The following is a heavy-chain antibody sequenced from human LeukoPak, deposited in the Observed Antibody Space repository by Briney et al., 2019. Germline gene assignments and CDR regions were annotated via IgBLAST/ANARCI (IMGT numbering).Heavy chain of an antibody. J-gene: IGHJ4*02. V-gene: IGHV4-59*01. Sequence: PSETLSLTCTVSGGSIRSYYWSWIRQPPGKGLEWIGYIYYSGSTNYNPSLKSRVSISVDTSKNQFSLKLSSVTAADTAVYYCAREVYSGYDFGYFDYWGQGTLVTVSS. CDR2: IYYSGST. CDR3: AREVYSGYDFGYFDY. CDR1: GGSIRSYY. D-gene: IGHD5-12*01.